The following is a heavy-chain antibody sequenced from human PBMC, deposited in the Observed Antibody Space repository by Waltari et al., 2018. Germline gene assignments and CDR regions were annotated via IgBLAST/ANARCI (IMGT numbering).Heavy chain of an antibody. CDR1: GFTFSSYA. CDR3: AKDLDYGDYEDY. D-gene: IGHD4-17*01. Sequence: EVQLLESGGGLVQPGVSLRLSCAASGFTFSSYAMSWVRQAPGRGLEWVSAISGSGGSTYYADSVKVRFTISRDNSKNTLYLQMNSLRAEDTAVYYCAKDLDYGDYEDYWGQGTLVTVSS. CDR2: ISGSGGST. J-gene: IGHJ4*02. V-gene: IGHV3-23*01.